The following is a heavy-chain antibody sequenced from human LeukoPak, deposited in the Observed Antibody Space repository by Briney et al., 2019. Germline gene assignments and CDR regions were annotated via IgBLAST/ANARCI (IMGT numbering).Heavy chain of an antibody. CDR1: GYTFTSYG. Sequence: EASVKVSCKASGYTFTSYGISWVRLAPGQGVEWMGGIIPIFGIPDSAQKFQGRLTITADESTTTAYMELSSLRSDDTAIYYCGLSGNYYYYYMDVWGKGTTVTISS. J-gene: IGHJ6*03. V-gene: IGHV1-69*13. D-gene: IGHD6-25*01. CDR2: IIPIFGIP. CDR3: GLSGNYYYYYMDV.